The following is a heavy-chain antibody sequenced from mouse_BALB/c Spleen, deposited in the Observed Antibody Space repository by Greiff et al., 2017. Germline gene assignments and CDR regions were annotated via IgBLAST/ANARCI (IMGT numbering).Heavy chain of an antibody. J-gene: IGHJ3*01. CDR3: AREDGSSSFAY. D-gene: IGHD1-1*01. CDR1: GYTFTSYY. V-gene: IGHV1S81*02. CDR2: INPSNGGT. Sequence: QVQLQQSGAELVKPGASVKLSCKASGYTFTSYYMYWVKQRPGQGLEWIGEINPSNGGTNFNEKFKSKATLTVDKSSSTAYMHLNSLTSEDSAVYYCAREDGSSSFAYWGQGTLVTVSA.